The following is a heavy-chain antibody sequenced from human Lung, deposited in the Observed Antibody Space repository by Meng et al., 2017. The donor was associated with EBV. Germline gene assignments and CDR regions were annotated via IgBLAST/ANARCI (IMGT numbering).Heavy chain of an antibody. CDR1: GRSFSSSY. Sequence: QAQLPQWGAGLLKPSGTPSLTCGVSGRSFSSSYWSWIRQPPGKGLEWIGQINYSGITNYNPSLKSRVTISVDTSKNQFSLSLNSVTAADTAVYYCARGGTSSAPFDYWGRGTLVTVSS. CDR2: INYSGIT. CDR3: ARGGTSSAPFDY. D-gene: IGHD2-2*01. J-gene: IGHJ4*01. V-gene: IGHV4-34*01.